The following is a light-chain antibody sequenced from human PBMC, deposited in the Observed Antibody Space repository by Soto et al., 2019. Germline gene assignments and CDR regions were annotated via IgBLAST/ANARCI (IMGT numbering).Light chain of an antibody. CDR1: QNVRTF. Sequence: EVVLTQSPATLSLSPGERATLSCRASQNVRTFLDWYQQKPGQAPRLLIYGASNRATGIPARFSGSGSGTDFTLTISSLEPEDFAVYHCQQRSNWPSITFGQGTRLEIK. CDR2: GAS. CDR3: QQRSNWPSIT. J-gene: IGKJ5*01. V-gene: IGKV3-11*01.